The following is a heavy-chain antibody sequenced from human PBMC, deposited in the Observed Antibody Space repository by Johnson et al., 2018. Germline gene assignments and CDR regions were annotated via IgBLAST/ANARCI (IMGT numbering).Heavy chain of an antibody. V-gene: IGHV3-9*01. CDR3: AKDRRRYEGWDYDMDV. CDR2: ISWNSGRI. Sequence: EVQLVETGEGLVQPGRSLRLSCAASGFTFDDYAMHWARQAPGKGLEWVSGISWNSGRIGSAASVKGRFTNSRDNAKTALYLQMNRLRAEDTALYYCAKDRRRYEGWDYDMDVWGQGTTVTVSS. CDR1: GFTFDDYA. D-gene: IGHD1-14*01. J-gene: IGHJ6*02.